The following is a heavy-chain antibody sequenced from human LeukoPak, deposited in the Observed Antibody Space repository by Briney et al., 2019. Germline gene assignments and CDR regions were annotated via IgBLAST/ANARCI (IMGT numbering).Heavy chain of an antibody. CDR3: ARSPAAGPYYFDY. J-gene: IGHJ4*02. D-gene: IGHD6-13*01. V-gene: IGHV4-30-4*01. CDR1: GGSISSGDYY. CDR2: IYYSGST. Sequence: SQTLSLTCTVSGGSISSGDYYWSWLRQPPGKGLEWIGYIYYSGSTYYNPSLESRVTISVDTSKNQFSLKLSSVTAADTAVYYCARSPAAGPYYFDYWGQGTLVTVSS.